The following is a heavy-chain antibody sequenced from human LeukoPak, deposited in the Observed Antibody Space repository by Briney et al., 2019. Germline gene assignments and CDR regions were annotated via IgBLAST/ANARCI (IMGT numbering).Heavy chain of an antibody. CDR1: GGTFSSYA. V-gene: IGHV1-69*06. CDR2: IIPIFGTA. CDR3: ARAGAYSSSWYSSVVLYYHYYYMDV. Sequence: ASVKVSCKASGGTFSSYAISWVRQAPGQGLEWMGGIIPIFGTANYAQKFQGRVTITADKSTSTAYMELSSLRSEDTAVYYCARAGAYSSSWYSSVVLYYHYYYMDVWGKGTTVTVSS. D-gene: IGHD6-13*01. J-gene: IGHJ6*03.